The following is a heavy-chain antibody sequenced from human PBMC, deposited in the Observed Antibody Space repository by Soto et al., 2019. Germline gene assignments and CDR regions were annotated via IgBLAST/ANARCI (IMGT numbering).Heavy chain of an antibody. CDR3: ASRSSGWYALPYYYYGMDV. V-gene: IGHV3-30-3*01. CDR1: GFTFSSYA. D-gene: IGHD6-19*01. Sequence: QVQLVESGGGVVQPGRSLRLSCAASGFTFSSYAMHWVRQAQGKELEWVAVISYDGSNKYYADSVKGRFTISRDNSKNTLYLQMNCLRDEDTAVYYCASRSSGWYALPYYYYGMDVCGQGTTVTVSS. J-gene: IGHJ6*02. CDR2: ISYDGSNK.